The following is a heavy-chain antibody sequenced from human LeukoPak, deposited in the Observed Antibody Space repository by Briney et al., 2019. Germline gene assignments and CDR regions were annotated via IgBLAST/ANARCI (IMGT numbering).Heavy chain of an antibody. D-gene: IGHD3-10*01. J-gene: IGHJ6*03. CDR2: INHSGST. CDR1: GGSITSSSYY. V-gene: IGHV4-39*07. Sequence: PSETLSLTCTVSGGSITSSSYYWSWIRQPPGKGLEWIGEINHSGSTNYNPSLKSRVTISVDTSKNQFSLKLSSVTAADTAVYYCARAVFYYYYYMDVWGKGTTVTVSS. CDR3: ARAVFYYYYYMDV.